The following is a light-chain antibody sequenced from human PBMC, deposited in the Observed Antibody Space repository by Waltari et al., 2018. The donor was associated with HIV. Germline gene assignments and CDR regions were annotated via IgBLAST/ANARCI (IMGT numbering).Light chain of an antibody. CDR3: QQYSNWPSYT. J-gene: IGKJ2*01. CDR2: GTS. Sequence: EIVMTQSPATLSVSPGERATLSCRASQSVSSSLAWYQLKPGQAPRLLIHGTSTRAIGIPARFSSSGSGTEFTLTISSLQSEDFALYYCQQYSNWPSYTFGQGTKLEIK. CDR1: QSVSSS. V-gene: IGKV3-15*01.